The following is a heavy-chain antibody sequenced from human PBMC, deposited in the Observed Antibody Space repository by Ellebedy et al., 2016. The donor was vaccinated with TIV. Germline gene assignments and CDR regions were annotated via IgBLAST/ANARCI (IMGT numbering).Heavy chain of an antibody. CDR2: IKSKTDGGTT. V-gene: IGHV3-15*07. D-gene: IGHD1-1*01. Sequence: GESLKISCAASGFTFSNAWMNWVRQAPGKGLEWVGRIKSKTDGGTTDYAAPVKGRFTISRDDSKNTLYLQMNSLKTEDTAVYYCTTDTFNLGTCDYWGQGTLVTVSS. J-gene: IGHJ4*02. CDR3: TTDTFNLGTCDY. CDR1: GFTFSNAW.